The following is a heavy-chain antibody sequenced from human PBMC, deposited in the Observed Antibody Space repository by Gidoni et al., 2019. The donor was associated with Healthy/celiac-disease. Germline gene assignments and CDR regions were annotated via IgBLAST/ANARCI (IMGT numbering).Heavy chain of an antibody. CDR2: ISSSGSTI. CDR1: GLTFSSYE. Sequence: EVQLVESGGGLVQPGGSLSLSCAASGLTFSSYEMNWVRQAPGKGLEWVSYISSSGSTIYYADSVKGRFTISRDNAKNSLYLQMNSLRAEDTAVYYCARAPVVITTYGYYYYMDVWGKGTTVTVSS. V-gene: IGHV3-48*03. J-gene: IGHJ6*03. D-gene: IGHD3-22*01. CDR3: ARAPVVITTYGYYYYMDV.